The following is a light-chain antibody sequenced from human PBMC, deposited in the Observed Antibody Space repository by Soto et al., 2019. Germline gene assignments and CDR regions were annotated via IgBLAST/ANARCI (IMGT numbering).Light chain of an antibody. CDR1: QTVSGNY. CDR3: QQFDNSPG. J-gene: IGKJ1*01. V-gene: IGKV3-20*01. Sequence: EIVLTQSLGTLSLSPGERATLSCRASQTVSGNYSAWYQQKPGQAPKLLIYGASTRATGIPDRFSGSGSGTDFTLTISRLEPEDFAMYYCQQFDNSPGFGQGTKVEIK. CDR2: GAS.